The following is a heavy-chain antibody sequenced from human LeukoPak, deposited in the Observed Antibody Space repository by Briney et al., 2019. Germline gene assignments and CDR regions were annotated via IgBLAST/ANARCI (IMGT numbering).Heavy chain of an antibody. V-gene: IGHV7-4-1*02. CDR1: GYTFTRYG. CDR2: IHTNTGNL. J-gene: IGHJ5*02. D-gene: IGHD3-22*01. CDR3: ARVYYHDINGHPNWFDP. Sequence: GASVKVSCKASGYTFTRYGTTWVRQAPGQGLEWMGWIHTNTGNLTYAQGFTGRFVFSLDTSVSTAYLQISSLKAEDTAMYYCARVYYHDINGHPNWFDPWGQGTLVTVSS.